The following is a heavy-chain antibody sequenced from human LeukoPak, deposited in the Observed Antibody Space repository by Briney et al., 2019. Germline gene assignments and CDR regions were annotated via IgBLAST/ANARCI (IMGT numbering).Heavy chain of an antibody. CDR3: SRDPRNLDY. D-gene: IGHD1-14*01. CDR1: GFTFSSYS. CDR2: ISTSSIYI. V-gene: IGHV3-21*04. J-gene: IGHJ4*02. Sequence: GGSLRLSCAASGFTFSSYSMNWVRQAPGKGLEWVSSISTSSIYIYYADSVKGRFIISRDNAKTSLYLQMNSLRAEDTAVYYCSRDPRNLDYWGQGTLVTVSS.